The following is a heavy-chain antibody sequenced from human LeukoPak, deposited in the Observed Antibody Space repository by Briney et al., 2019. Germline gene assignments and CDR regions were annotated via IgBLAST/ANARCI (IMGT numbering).Heavy chain of an antibody. CDR3: AKVTGYCSGGSCYYYYYMDV. D-gene: IGHD2-15*01. V-gene: IGHV3-23*01. CDR2: ISGSGGST. Sequence: GGSLRLSCAASGFTFSSYAMSWVRQAPGKGLEWVSAISGSGGSTYYADSVKGRFTISRDNSKNTLYLQMNSLRAEDTAVYYCAKVTGYCSGGSCYYYYYMDVWGKGTTVTVSS. CDR1: GFTFSSYA. J-gene: IGHJ6*03.